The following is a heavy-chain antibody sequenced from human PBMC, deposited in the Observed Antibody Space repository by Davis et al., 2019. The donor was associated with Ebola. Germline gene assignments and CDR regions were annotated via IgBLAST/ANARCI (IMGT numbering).Heavy chain of an antibody. V-gene: IGHV3-30*04. CDR2: ISYAGTNN. J-gene: IGHJ6*02. D-gene: IGHD3-10*01. CDR1: GLTLSSYA. CDR3: ARDLTMVRGVIHYYYSMDV. Sequence: SLNLPFAAPGLTLSSYAIHCVRQPPDQVLEQVAVISYAGTNNYYADSVKGRFTISRDNSKNTLYLQMNSLRAEDTAVYYCARDLTMVRGVIHYYYSMDVSGQGTTVTV.